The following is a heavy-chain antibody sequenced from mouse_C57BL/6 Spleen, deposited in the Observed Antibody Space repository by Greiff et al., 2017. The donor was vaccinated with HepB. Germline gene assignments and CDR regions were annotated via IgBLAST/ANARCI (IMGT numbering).Heavy chain of an antibody. J-gene: IGHJ3*01. V-gene: IGHV1-81*01. CDR2: IYPRSGNT. CDR3: ARGAY. Sequence: QVQLQQSGAELARPGASVKLSCKASGYTFTSYGISWVKQRTGQGLEWIGDIYPRSGNTYYNEKFKGKATLTADKSSSTAYMELRSLTSEDSAVYFCARGAYWGQGTLVTVSA. CDR1: GYTFTSYG.